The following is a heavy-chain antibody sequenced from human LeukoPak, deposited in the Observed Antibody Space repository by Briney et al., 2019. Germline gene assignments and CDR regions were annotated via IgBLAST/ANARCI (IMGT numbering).Heavy chain of an antibody. J-gene: IGHJ5*02. CDR3: ARVGVPEKYYDFWSGYYSLIFGWFDP. Sequence: GASVKVSCKPSGYTFTTYDINWVRQATGQGRERMGWMNPNSGNTGYTQKLQGRVTITRNTSTSTAYLELSSLGSEDTAVYYCARVGVPEKYYDFWSGYYSLIFGWFDPWGQGNLVTVSS. D-gene: IGHD3-3*01. V-gene: IGHV1-8*01. CDR2: MNPNSGNT. CDR1: GYTFTTYD.